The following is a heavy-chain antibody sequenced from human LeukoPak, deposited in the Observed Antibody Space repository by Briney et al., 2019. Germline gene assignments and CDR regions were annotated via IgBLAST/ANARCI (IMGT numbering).Heavy chain of an antibody. CDR3: AKDLYGSGSPDAFDI. CDR1: GFTFSSYA. D-gene: IGHD3-10*01. CDR2: ISGSGGST. J-gene: IGHJ3*02. Sequence: GGSLRLSCAASGFTFSSYAMSWVRQAPGKGLEWVSAISGSGGSTYYADSVKGRFTISRDNSKNTLHLQMNSLGAEDTAVYYCAKDLYGSGSPDAFDIWGQGTVVTVSS. V-gene: IGHV3-23*01.